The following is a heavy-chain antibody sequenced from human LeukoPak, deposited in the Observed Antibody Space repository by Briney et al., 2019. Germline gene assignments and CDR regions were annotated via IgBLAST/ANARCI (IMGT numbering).Heavy chain of an antibody. V-gene: IGHV4-39*07. CDR3: ATNSGRFNAFDI. CDR1: GGSISSSSYY. J-gene: IGHJ3*02. CDR2: IYYSGST. Sequence: SETLSLTCTVSGGSISSSSYYWGWTRQPPGKGLGWIGSIYYSGSTYYNPSLKSRVTISVDTSKNQFSLKLSSVTAADTAVYYCATNSGRFNAFDIWGQGTMVTVSS. D-gene: IGHD4-23*01.